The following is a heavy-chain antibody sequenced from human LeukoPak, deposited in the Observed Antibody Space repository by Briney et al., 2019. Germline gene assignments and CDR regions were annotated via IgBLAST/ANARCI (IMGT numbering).Heavy chain of an antibody. V-gene: IGHV1-18*01. CDR2: ISGYNGNT. CDR3: ARSSLQLEPPRY. D-gene: IGHD1-1*01. Sequence: AGVKVTCKGSGYTFTSYDISWVRQAPGQGLAWVGWISGYNGNTNYAQNFQVRVIMTKDTSTNTAYLELRSLRSDDTAVYYGARSSLQLEPPRYWGQGTLVTVSS. J-gene: IGHJ4*02. CDR1: GYTFTSYD.